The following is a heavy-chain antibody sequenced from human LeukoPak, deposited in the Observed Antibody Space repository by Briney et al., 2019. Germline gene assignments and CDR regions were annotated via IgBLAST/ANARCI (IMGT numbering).Heavy chain of an antibody. J-gene: IGHJ4*02. Sequence: ASVKVSCKVSGYSLSDISVHWIRQVPGRGLEWMGSFETEDGEPLYAQKFQGRVTMTEDTSTDTAYMELSSLRSEDTAVYYCARVRGYGARANEDYWGQGTLVTVSS. CDR3: ARVRGYGARANEDY. CDR2: FETEDGEP. D-gene: IGHD3-10*01. V-gene: IGHV1-24*01. CDR1: GYSLSDIS.